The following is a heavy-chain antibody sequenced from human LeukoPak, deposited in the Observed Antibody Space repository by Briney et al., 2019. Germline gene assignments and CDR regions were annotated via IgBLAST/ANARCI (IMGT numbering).Heavy chain of an antibody. Sequence: GGSLRLSCAASGFTFSSYWMHWARQAPGKGLVWVSRIKSDGSSTSYADSVKGRFTISRDNAKNTLYLQMNSLRAEDTAVYYCAKMGRYSSGWYAEYFQHWGQGTLVTVSS. CDR2: IKSDGSST. CDR1: GFTFSSYW. D-gene: IGHD6-19*01. CDR3: AKMGRYSSGWYAEYFQH. V-gene: IGHV3-74*01. J-gene: IGHJ1*01.